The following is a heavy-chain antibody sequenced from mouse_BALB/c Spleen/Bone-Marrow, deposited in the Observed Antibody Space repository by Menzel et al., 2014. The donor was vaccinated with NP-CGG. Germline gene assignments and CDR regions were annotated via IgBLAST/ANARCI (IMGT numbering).Heavy chain of an antibody. CDR3: ARDRGDY. D-gene: IGHD3-1*01. Sequence: DVMLVESGGGLVKPGGSLKLSCAASGFTFRYYAMSWVRQSPEKRLEWVAEISSGGSYTYYADTVTGRVTISRDNAKSTLYLEMSSLRSEDTAMYYCARDRGDYWGQGTSVTVSS. J-gene: IGHJ4*01. CDR2: ISSGGSYT. CDR1: GFTFRYYA. V-gene: IGHV5-9-4*01.